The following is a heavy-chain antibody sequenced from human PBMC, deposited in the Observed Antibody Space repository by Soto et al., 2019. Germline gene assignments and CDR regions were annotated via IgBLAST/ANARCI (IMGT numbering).Heavy chain of an antibody. D-gene: IGHD2-15*01. CDR2: MYRAGKI. CDR3: SRDSGLIWGNYDMDV. CDR1: GFTVRSNY. Sequence: EVPLVASGGGLIQPGGSLRLSCAASGFTVRSNYMTWVRRAPGKGLEWVSVMYRAGKIYYARSVKGRFTTSSDNYQNTWFIQMNSLRAEDTAVYYFSRDSGLIWGNYDMDVCGPGTTVTVSS. V-gene: IGHV3-53*01. J-gene: IGHJ6*02.